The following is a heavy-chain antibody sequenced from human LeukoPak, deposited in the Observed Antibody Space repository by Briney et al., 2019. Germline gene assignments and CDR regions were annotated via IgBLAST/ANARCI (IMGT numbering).Heavy chain of an antibody. CDR1: GYTFTSYY. CDR3: ARGAHSGFYYDSSGYYDRFDY. V-gene: IGHV1-46*01. Sequence: GASVTVSCKASGYTFTSYYMHWVRQAPGQGLEWMGIINPSGGSTSYAQKFQGRVTMTRDTSTSTVYMELSSLRSEDTAVYYCARGAHSGFYYDSSGYYDRFDYWGQGTLVTVSS. J-gene: IGHJ4*02. D-gene: IGHD3-22*01. CDR2: INPSGGST.